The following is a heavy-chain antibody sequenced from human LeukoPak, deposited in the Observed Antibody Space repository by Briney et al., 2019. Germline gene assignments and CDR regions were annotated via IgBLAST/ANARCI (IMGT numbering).Heavy chain of an antibody. V-gene: IGHV3-33*01. CDR1: GFTFSSYG. J-gene: IGHJ4*02. CDR3: ARDTNYLSGGVLGY. D-gene: IGHD5-24*01. CDR2: IWYDGSNK. Sequence: GGSLRLSCAASGFTFSSYGMHWVRQAPGKGLEWVAVIWYDGSNKYYADSVKGRFTIPRDNSKNTLYLQMNSLRAEDTAVYYCARDTNYLSGGVLGYWGQGTLVTVSS.